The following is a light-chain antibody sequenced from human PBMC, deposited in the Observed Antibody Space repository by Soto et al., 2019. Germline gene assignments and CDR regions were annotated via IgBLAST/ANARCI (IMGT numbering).Light chain of an antibody. J-gene: IGLJ3*02. CDR2: EVS. CDR3: SSYTSSSTWV. V-gene: IGLV2-14*01. CDR1: SSDVGGYNY. Sequence: QLVLTQPASVSGSPGQSITISCTGTSSDVGGYNYVSWYQQDPGKAPKLLIYEVSNRPSGVSNRFSGSKSGNTASLTISGLQAEDETDYYCSSYTSSSTWVFGGGTKLTVL.